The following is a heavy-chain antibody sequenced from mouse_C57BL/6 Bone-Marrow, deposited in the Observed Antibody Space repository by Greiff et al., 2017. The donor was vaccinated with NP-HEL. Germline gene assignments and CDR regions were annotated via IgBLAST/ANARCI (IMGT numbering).Heavy chain of an antibody. J-gene: IGHJ1*03. CDR1: GYTFTTYP. CDR3: ARRYYGSSYDWYFDV. Sequence: VQLQQSGAELVKPGASVKMSCKASGYTFTTYPIEWMKQNHGKSLEWIGNFHPYNDDTKYNEKFKGKATLTVEKSSSTVYLELSRLTSDDSAVYYGARRYYGSSYDWYFDVWGTGTTVTVSS. V-gene: IGHV1-47*01. D-gene: IGHD1-1*01. CDR2: FHPYNDDT.